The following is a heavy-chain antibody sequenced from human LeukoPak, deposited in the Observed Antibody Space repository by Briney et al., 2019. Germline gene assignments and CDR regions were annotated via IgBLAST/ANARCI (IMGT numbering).Heavy chain of an antibody. CDR3: ARALAVAGTNWFDP. D-gene: IGHD6-19*01. V-gene: IGHV7-4-1*02. Sequence: ASVKVSCKASGYTFTSYAMNWVRQAPGQGLEWMGWINTNTGNPTYAQGFTGRFVFSLDTSVSTAYLQISSLKAEDTAVYYCARALAVAGTNWFDPWGQGTLVTVSS. CDR2: INTNTGNP. CDR1: GYTFTSYA. J-gene: IGHJ5*02.